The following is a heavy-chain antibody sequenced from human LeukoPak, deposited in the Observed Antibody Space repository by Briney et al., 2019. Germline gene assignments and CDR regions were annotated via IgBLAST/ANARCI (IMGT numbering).Heavy chain of an antibody. V-gene: IGHV3-23*01. CDR1: GFTFSTYG. CDR3: ARGLVRSTTVDY. Sequence: GGSLRLSCAASGFTFSTYGMSWVRQTPGKGLEWVSAISGSGGSTYYADSVKGRFTISRDNSKNSLYLQMNSLRAEDTAVYYCARGLVRSTTVDYWGQGTLVTVSS. J-gene: IGHJ4*02. D-gene: IGHD5/OR15-5a*01. CDR2: ISGSGGST.